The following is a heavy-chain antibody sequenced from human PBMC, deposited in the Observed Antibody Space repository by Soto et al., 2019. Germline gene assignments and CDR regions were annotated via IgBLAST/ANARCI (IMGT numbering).Heavy chain of an antibody. CDR2: IVVGSGNT. CDR1: GFTFTSSA. CDR3: AAFGAQQLVPLGKDYYYYGMDV. Sequence: ASVKVSCKASGFTFTSSAVQWVRQARGQRLEWIGWIVVGSGNTNYAQKFQERVTITRDMSTSTAYMELSSLRSEDTAVYYCAAFGAQQLVPLGKDYYYYGMDVWGQGTTVTVSS. J-gene: IGHJ6*02. D-gene: IGHD6-13*01. V-gene: IGHV1-58*01.